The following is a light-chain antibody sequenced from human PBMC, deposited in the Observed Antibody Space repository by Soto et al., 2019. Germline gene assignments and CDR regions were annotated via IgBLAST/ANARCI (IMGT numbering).Light chain of an antibody. V-gene: IGKV3-11*01. CDR2: DVS. Sequence: EIVLTQSPATLSLSPGERATLFCSASQSVSGYLAWYQQKPGQAPRLVIHDVSRRAPDIPARFSGRGSGTDFTLTISSLEPEDAAVYYCQQYGDSPFTFGPGTNLDIK. J-gene: IGKJ2*01. CDR1: QSVSGY. CDR3: QQYGDSPFT.